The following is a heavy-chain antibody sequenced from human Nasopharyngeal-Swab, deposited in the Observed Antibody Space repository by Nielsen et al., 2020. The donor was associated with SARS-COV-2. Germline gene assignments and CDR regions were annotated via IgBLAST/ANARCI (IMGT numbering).Heavy chain of an antibody. CDR2: ISSSSSYI. Sequence: GESLKISCAASGFTFSSYSMNWVRQAPGKGLEWVSSISSSSSYIYYADSVKGRFTISRDNAKNSLYLQMNSLRAEDTAVYYCAVSSWQDFDPWGRGTLVTVSS. V-gene: IGHV3-21*01. J-gene: IGHJ5*02. CDR3: AVSSWQDFDP. D-gene: IGHD6-13*01. CDR1: GFTFSSYS.